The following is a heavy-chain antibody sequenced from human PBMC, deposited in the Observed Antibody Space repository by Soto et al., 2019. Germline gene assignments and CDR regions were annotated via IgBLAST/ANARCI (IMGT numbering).Heavy chain of an antibody. D-gene: IGHD6-13*01. CDR3: TSDWYHSAFDI. CDR2: ISANDGNT. J-gene: IGHJ3*02. Sequence: QVPLVQSGAEVKDPGASVKVSCKATGYTFTSYGVSWVRQAPGQGLEWMGWISANDGNTNYAQKIQGRVTMTTDTCTSTAYIELRSLRSDDTAVYYFTSDWYHSAFDIWGQGTMVTVSS. V-gene: IGHV1-18*01. CDR1: GYTFTSYG.